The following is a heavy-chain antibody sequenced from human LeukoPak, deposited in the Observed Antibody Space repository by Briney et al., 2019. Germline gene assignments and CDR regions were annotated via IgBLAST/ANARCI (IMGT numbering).Heavy chain of an antibody. D-gene: IGHD2-15*01. CDR1: GGTFSSYA. CDR3: ATQSGVVAATASYYYYMDV. CDR2: IIPIFGTA. J-gene: IGHJ6*03. Sequence: SSVKVSCKASGGTFSSYAISWVRQAPGQGLEWMGRIIPIFGTANYAQKFQGRVTITTDESTSTAYMEPSSLRSEDTAVYYCATQSGVVAATASYYYYMDVWGKGTTVTVSS. V-gene: IGHV1-69*05.